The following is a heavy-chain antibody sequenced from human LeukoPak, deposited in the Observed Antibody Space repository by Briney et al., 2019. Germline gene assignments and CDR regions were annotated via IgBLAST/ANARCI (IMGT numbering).Heavy chain of an antibody. J-gene: IGHJ6*03. CDR3: ARDRRVVAAMATLYSYYYMDV. V-gene: IGHV4-34*01. CDR1: GGSFSGYY. CDR2: INHSGST. D-gene: IGHD5-18*01. Sequence: SETLSLTCAVYGGSFSGYYWSWIRQPPGKGLEWIGEINHSGSTNYNPSLKSRVTISVDKSKNQFSLKLHSVTAADTAVYYCARDRRVVAAMATLYSYYYMDVWGKGITVTVSS.